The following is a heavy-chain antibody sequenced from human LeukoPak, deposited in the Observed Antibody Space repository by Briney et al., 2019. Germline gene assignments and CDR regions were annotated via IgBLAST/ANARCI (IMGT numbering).Heavy chain of an antibody. CDR3: ARGSGFLEWLLVSYYYMDV. V-gene: IGHV4-30-4*08. CDR2: IYYSGST. CDR1: GGSISSGDYY. D-gene: IGHD3-3*01. J-gene: IGHJ6*03. Sequence: SQTLSLTCTVSGGSISSGDYYWSWLRQPPGKGLEWIGYIYYSGSTYYNPSLKSRVTISVDTSKNQFSLKLSSVTAADTAVYYCARGSGFLEWLLVSYYYMDVWGKGTTVTVSS.